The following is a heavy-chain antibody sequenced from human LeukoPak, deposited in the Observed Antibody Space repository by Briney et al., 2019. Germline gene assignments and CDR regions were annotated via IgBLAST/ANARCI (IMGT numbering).Heavy chain of an antibody. CDR2: IYSGGST. J-gene: IGHJ4*02. D-gene: IGHD2-15*01. Sequence: PGGSLRLSCAASEFTVSSNYMNWVRQAPGKGLEWVSVIYSGGSTYYADSVKGRLTISRDNSKNTLYLQMNSLRAEDTAVYYCAARPQVCSGGSCYSGFDYWGQGTLVTVSS. CDR1: EFTVSSNY. V-gene: IGHV3-53*01. CDR3: AARPQVCSGGSCYSGFDY.